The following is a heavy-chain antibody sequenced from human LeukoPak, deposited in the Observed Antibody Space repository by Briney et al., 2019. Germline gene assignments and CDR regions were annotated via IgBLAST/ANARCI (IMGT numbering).Heavy chain of an antibody. CDR3: ARERGSIAAAALDAFDI. Sequence: GGSLRLSCAASGFTFSSYWMSWVRQAPGKGLEWVANIKQDGSEKYYVDSVKGRFTISRDNAKNSLYLQMNSLRAEDTAVHYCARERGSIAAAALDAFDIWGQGTMVTVSS. V-gene: IGHV3-7*03. D-gene: IGHD6-13*01. CDR1: GFTFSSYW. CDR2: IKQDGSEK. J-gene: IGHJ3*02.